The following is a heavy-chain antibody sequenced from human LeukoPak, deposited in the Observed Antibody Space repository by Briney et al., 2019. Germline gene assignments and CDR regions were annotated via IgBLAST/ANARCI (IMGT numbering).Heavy chain of an antibody. Sequence: PGGSLRLSCAASEFTLITYSMSWVRQAPGKGLEWVANIKQDGSEKYYVDSVKGRFTISRDNAKNSLYLQMNSLRAEDTAVYYCAKDLGIAAAGSPDYWGQGTLVTVSS. D-gene: IGHD6-13*01. CDR3: AKDLGIAAAGSPDY. CDR2: IKQDGSEK. CDR1: EFTLITYS. V-gene: IGHV3-7*03. J-gene: IGHJ4*02.